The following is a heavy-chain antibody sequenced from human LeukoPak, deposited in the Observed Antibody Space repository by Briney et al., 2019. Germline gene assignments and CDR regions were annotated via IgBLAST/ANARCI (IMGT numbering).Heavy chain of an antibody. D-gene: IGHD1-1*01. Sequence: SVKVSCKASGGTFSSYAISWVRQAPGQGLEWMGGIIPIFGTANYAQKFQGRVTITTDESTSTAYMEMSSLRSEDTAVYYCAGTALPTYYYYYYYMDVWGKGTTVTVSS. J-gene: IGHJ6*03. V-gene: IGHV1-69*05. CDR2: IIPIFGTA. CDR1: GGTFSSYA. CDR3: AGTALPTYYYYYYYMDV.